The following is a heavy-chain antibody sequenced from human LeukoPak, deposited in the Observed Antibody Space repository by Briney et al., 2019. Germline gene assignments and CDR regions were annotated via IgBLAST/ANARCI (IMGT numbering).Heavy chain of an antibody. Sequence: PGGSLRLSCAASGFTFSSYSMNWVRQAPGKGLEWVSSISSSSSYIYYADSVKGRFTISRDNAKNSLYLQMNSLRAEDTAVYYCAREYYDFWSGYYHYGMDVWGQGTTVTVSS. CDR2: ISSSSSYI. J-gene: IGHJ6*02. D-gene: IGHD3-3*01. CDR1: GFTFSSYS. CDR3: AREYYDFWSGYYHYGMDV. V-gene: IGHV3-21*01.